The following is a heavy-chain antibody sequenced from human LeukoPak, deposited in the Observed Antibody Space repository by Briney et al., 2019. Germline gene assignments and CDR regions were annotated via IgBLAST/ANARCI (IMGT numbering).Heavy chain of an antibody. D-gene: IGHD5-18*01. CDR1: GFTFSSYE. V-gene: IGHV3-48*03. CDR2: ISSSGSTI. CDR3: AKEVLDTAMGNWYFDL. J-gene: IGHJ2*01. Sequence: GGSLRLSCAASGFTFSSYEMNWVRQAPGKGLEWVSYISSSGSTIYYADSVKGRFTISRDNSKNTLYLQMNSLRAEDTAVYYCAKEVLDTAMGNWYFDLWGRGTLVTVSS.